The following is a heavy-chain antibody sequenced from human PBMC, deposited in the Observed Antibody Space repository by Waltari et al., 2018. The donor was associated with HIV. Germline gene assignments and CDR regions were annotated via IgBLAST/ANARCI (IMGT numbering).Heavy chain of an antibody. J-gene: IGHJ4*02. CDR3: ARGLKYGSAMKPFDY. CDR2: INDSEST. D-gene: IGHD3-10*01. Sequence: QVQLQQWGAGLLKPSETLSLTCAVYGGSFSGSYWSWIRQPPGKGLDWIGEINDSESTNSNPPLKCRVTISVDTSKNQFSLKLSSVTAADTAVYYCARGLKYGSAMKPFDYWGQGTLVTVSS. V-gene: IGHV4-34*01. CDR1: GGSFSGSY.